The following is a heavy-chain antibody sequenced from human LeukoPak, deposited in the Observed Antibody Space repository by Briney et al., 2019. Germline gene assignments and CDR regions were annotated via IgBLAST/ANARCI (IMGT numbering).Heavy chain of an antibody. J-gene: IGHJ1*01. Sequence: GGSLRLSCAASGFTFSSYAMSWVRRAPGKGLEWVSAISGSGGSTYYADSVKGRFTISRDNSKNTLYLQMNSLRAEDTAVYYCAKSRYSSSWERAEYFQHWGQGTLVTVSS. CDR2: ISGSGGST. CDR3: AKSRYSSSWERAEYFQH. D-gene: IGHD6-13*01. CDR1: GFTFSSYA. V-gene: IGHV3-23*01.